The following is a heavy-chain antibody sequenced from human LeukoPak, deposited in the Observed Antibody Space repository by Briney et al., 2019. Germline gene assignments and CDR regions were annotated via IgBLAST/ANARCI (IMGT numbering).Heavy chain of an antibody. CDR3: RLLWFGESNYYYMDV. J-gene: IGHJ6*03. CDR1: GGTFSSYA. V-gene: IGHV1-69*13. CDR2: IIPIFGTA. Sequence: SVKVSCXASGGTFSSYAISWVRQAHGQGLEWMGGIIPIFGTANYAQKFQGRVTITADESTSTAYMELSSLRSEDTAVYYCRLLWFGESNYYYMDVWGKGTTVTVSS. D-gene: IGHD3-10*01.